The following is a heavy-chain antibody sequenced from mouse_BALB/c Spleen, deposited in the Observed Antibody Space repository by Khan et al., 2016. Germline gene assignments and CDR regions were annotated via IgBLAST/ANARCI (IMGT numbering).Heavy chain of an antibody. Sequence: QIQLVQSGPELKKPGETVKISCKASGYTFTDYSMHWVKQAPGKGLKWMGWITTETGEPTYAADFKGRFAFSLDTSASTAYLQISNLNNEDTSTYVSARYYGSPYWYFGVRCAGTTVTVSS. V-gene: IGHV9-2-1*01. CDR1: GYTFTDYS. CDR3: ARYYGSPYWYFGV. D-gene: IGHD1-1*01. J-gene: IGHJ1*01. CDR2: ITTETGEP.